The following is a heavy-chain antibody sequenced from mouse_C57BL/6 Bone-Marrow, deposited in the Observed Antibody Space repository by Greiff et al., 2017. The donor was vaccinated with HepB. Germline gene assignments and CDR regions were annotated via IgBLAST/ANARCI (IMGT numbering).Heavy chain of an antibody. CDR3: ARGYGYDEGYYFDY. CDR1: GYTFTSYW. D-gene: IGHD2-2*01. Sequence: QVQLQQPGAELVKPGASVKLSCKASGYTFTSYWMQWVTQRPGQGLEWIGEIGPSDSYTKYNQKFKGKATLTVDTSSSTAYMQLSRLTTEDSAVYYCARGYGYDEGYYFDYWGQGTTLTVSS. V-gene: IGHV1-50*01. CDR2: IGPSDSYT. J-gene: IGHJ2*01.